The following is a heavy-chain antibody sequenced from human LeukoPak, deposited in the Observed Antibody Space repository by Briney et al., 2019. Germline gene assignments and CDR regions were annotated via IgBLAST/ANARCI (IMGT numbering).Heavy chain of an antibody. CDR2: ISYDGSNK. Sequence: GRSLRLSCAASGFTFSSYAMHWVRQAPGKGLEWEAVISYDGSNKYYADSVKGRFTISRDNSKNTLYLQMNSLRAEDTAVYYCARVEERRDGYNFHFDYWGQGTLVTVSS. D-gene: IGHD5-24*01. CDR3: ARVEERRDGYNFHFDY. CDR1: GFTFSSYA. J-gene: IGHJ4*02. V-gene: IGHV3-30*01.